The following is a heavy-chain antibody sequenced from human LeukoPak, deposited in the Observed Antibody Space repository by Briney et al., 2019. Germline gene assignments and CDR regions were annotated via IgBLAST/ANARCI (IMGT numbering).Heavy chain of an antibody. CDR2: ISYDGSNK. Sequence: GGSLRLSCAASGFTFSSYAMHWVRQAPGKGLEWVAVISYDGSNKYYADSVKGRFTISRDNSKNTLYLQMNSLRAEDTAVYYCAGGPYGGTLDYWGQGTLVTVTS. V-gene: IGHV3-30-3*01. CDR3: AGGPYGGTLDY. D-gene: IGHD4-23*01. J-gene: IGHJ4*02. CDR1: GFTFSSYA.